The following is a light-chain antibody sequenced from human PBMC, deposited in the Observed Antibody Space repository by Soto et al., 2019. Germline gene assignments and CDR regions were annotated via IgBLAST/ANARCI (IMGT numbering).Light chain of an antibody. CDR3: QFYDSSLSGYV. J-gene: IGLJ1*01. Sequence: QSALTQPPSVSGAPGQRVTISCTGSSSNIGAGFDVHWYQQLPGTAPRLLIYANTKRPSGVPDRFSGSRSGTSISLAISGLRAEDEADYFCQFYDSSLSGYVFGTGTKVTVL. V-gene: IGLV1-40*01. CDR1: SSNIGAGFD. CDR2: ANT.